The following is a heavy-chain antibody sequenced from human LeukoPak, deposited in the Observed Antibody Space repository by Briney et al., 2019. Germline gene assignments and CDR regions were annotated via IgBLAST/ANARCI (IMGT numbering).Heavy chain of an antibody. CDR3: ARGGQYAKEYYFDY. Sequence: SETLSLTCAVYGGSFSGYYWSWIRQPPGKGLEWIGEINHSGSTNYNPPLKGRVTISVDTSKNQFSLKLSSVTAADTAAYYCARGGQYAKEYYFDYWGQGTLVTVSS. V-gene: IGHV4-34*01. CDR1: GGSFSGYY. CDR2: INHSGST. J-gene: IGHJ4*02. D-gene: IGHD2-2*01.